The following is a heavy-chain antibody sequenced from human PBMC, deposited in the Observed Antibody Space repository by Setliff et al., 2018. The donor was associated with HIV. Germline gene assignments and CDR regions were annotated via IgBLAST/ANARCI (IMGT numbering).Heavy chain of an antibody. D-gene: IGHD6-6*01. J-gene: IGHJ4*02. CDR2: IYHSGST. CDR3: ARFSTSSGGTFDY. Sequence: SETLSLTCTVSGYSISSGYYWGWIRHPPGKGLEWIGNIYHSGSTYYNPSLKSRVTISVDTSKNQFSLKLTSVTAADTAVYYCARFSTSSGGTFDYWGQGTLVTVSS. V-gene: IGHV4-38-2*02. CDR1: GYSISSGYY.